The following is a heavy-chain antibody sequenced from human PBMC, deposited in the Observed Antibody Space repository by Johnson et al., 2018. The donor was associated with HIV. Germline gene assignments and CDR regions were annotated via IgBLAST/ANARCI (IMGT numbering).Heavy chain of an antibody. D-gene: IGHD2-21*02. Sequence: VQLVESGGGLVQPGGSLRLSCAASGFTFSHYWMEWVRQAPGKGLVWVSRINSDGTNTTYADSVKGRFTISRDNARNTLFLQMHSLRAEDTAVYYCASAYTANIWGQGTKVTVSS. CDR3: ASAYTANI. CDR1: GFTFSHYW. V-gene: IGHV3-74*02. CDR2: INSDGTNT. J-gene: IGHJ3*02.